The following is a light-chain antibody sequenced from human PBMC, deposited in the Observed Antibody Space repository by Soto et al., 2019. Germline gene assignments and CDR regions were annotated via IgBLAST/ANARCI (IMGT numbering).Light chain of an antibody. Sequence: QAVVTQEPSLTVSPGGTVTLTCASSTGPVTSGYYPNWFQQKPGQAPRALIYSTINKHSWTPARFSGSLLGGKAALTLSGVQPEDEAEYYCLLYYGDPQPNWVFGGGNKLTVL. V-gene: IGLV7-43*01. CDR3: LLYYGDPQPNWV. J-gene: IGLJ3*02. CDR1: TGPVTSGYY. CDR2: STI.